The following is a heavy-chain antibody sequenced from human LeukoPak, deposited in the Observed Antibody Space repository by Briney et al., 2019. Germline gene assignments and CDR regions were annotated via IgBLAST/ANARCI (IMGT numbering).Heavy chain of an antibody. V-gene: IGHV3-64*02. CDR3: ARAGLSRAAAGLFDY. D-gene: IGHD6-13*01. CDR2: ISSNGGST. CDR1: GFTFSSYA. Sequence: GGSLRLSCAASGFTFSSYAMHWVRQAPGKGLEYVSAISSNGGSTYYADSVKGRFTISRDNSKNTLYLQMSSLRVEDTAVYYCARAGLSRAAAGLFDYWGQGTLVTVSS. J-gene: IGHJ4*02.